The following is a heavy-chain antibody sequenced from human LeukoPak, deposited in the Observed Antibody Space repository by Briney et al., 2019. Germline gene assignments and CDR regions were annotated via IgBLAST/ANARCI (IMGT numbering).Heavy chain of an antibody. CDR2: ISTYNGNT. Sequence: ASVKVSCKASGYTFTSYGITWVRQAPGQGLEWMGWISTYNGNTNYAQNLQGRVTMSTDTSTSTAYMELRSLRSDDTAVYYCARGRGSTSRYWGQGTLLTVSS. V-gene: IGHV1-18*01. D-gene: IGHD5-12*01. CDR1: GYTFTSYG. CDR3: ARGRGSTSRY. J-gene: IGHJ4*02.